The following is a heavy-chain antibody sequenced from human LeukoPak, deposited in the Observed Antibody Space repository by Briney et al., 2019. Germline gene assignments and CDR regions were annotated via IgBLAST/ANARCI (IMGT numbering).Heavy chain of an antibody. D-gene: IGHD6-13*01. V-gene: IGHV3-21*01. CDR2: ISSSNYI. CDR3: ARETIAAAGKGFDP. CDR1: GFTFISYS. Sequence: GGSLRLSCAASGFTFISYSMNWVRQAPGKGLEWVSSISSSNYIYYADSVKGRFTISRDNAKKSQYLQMNSLRAEDTAVYYCARETIAAAGKGFDPWGQGTLVTVSS. J-gene: IGHJ5*02.